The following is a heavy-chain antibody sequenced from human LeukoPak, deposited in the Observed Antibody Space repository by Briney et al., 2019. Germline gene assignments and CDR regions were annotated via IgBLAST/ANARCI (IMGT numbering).Heavy chain of an antibody. CDR3: ARGGLQLLAPLDY. D-gene: IGHD5-18*01. CDR2: INPSAGST. J-gene: IGHJ4*02. Sequence: GASVKVSCKASGYTFTSYYMHWVRQAPGQGLEWMGIINPSAGSTGYAQKFQGGVTMTRDTSTSTVYMELSSLRSEDTAVYYCARGGLQLLAPLDYWGQGTLVTVSS. CDR1: GYTFTSYY. V-gene: IGHV1-46*01.